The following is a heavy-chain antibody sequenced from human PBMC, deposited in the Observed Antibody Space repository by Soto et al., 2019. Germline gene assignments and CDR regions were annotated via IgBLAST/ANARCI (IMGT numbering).Heavy chain of an antibody. D-gene: IGHD3-22*01. Sequence: EVQLLESGGGLVQPGGSLRLSCAASGFTFSSYAMSWVRQAPGKGLEWVSAISGSGGSTYYADSVKGRFTISRDNSKNTLYLQMNSLRAEDTAVYYCAKDRMTYYYDSSGYLGGWGQGTLVTVSS. CDR2: ISGSGGST. J-gene: IGHJ4*02. CDR1: GFTFSSYA. CDR3: AKDRMTYYYDSSGYLGG. V-gene: IGHV3-23*01.